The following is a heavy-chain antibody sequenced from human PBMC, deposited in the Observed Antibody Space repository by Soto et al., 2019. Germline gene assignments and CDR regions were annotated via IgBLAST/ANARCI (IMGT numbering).Heavy chain of an antibody. CDR3: TTVPSLRGRYFDWSPIQHYYYYGMDV. V-gene: IGHV3-15*07. Sequence: GGSLRLSCAASGFTFSNAWMNWVRQAPGKGLEWVGRIKSKTDGGTTDYAAPVKGRFTISRDDSKNTLYLQMNSLKTEDTAVYYCTTVPSLRGRYFDWSPIQHYYYYGMDVWGQGTTVTVSS. D-gene: IGHD3-9*01. CDR1: GFTFSNAW. J-gene: IGHJ6*02. CDR2: IKSKTDGGTT.